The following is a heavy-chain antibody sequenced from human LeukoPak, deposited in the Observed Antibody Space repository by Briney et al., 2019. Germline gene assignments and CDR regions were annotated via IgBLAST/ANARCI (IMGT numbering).Heavy chain of an antibody. CDR1: GYTFTTHG. V-gene: IGHV1-18*01. CDR2: ISAHNGNT. Sequence: ASVKVSCKASGYTFTTHGIAWVRQAPGQGLEWMGWISAHNGNTNYAQSLQGRVTMTTDTSMNTAYMELRSLRSDDTAVYYCARDGYFDLWGRGTLVTVSS. CDR3: ARDGYFDL. J-gene: IGHJ2*01.